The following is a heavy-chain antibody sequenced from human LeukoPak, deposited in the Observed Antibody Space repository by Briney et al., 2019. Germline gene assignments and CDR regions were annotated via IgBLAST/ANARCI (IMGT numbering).Heavy chain of an antibody. CDR2: ISSSSSYI. J-gene: IGHJ3*02. V-gene: IGHV3-21*01. D-gene: IGHD3-10*01. CDR1: GFTFSSYS. Sequence: GGSLRLSCAASGFTFSSYSMNWVRQAPGKGLEWVSSISSSSSYIYYADSVKGRFTISRANAKNSLYLQMNSLRAEDTAVYYCARDHYGSGSAFDIWGQGTMVTVSS. CDR3: ARDHYGSGSAFDI.